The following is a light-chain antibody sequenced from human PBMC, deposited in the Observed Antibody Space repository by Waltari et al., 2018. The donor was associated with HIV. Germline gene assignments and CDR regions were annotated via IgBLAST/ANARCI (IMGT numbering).Light chain of an antibody. V-gene: IGLV3-1*01. CDR3: QAWDSSTVV. CDR1: KLGDKY. CDR2: QDR. Sequence: SYELTQPPSVSVSPGQTASITCPGDKLGDKYACWYQKKPGQSPVLVIYQDRKRPSGIPERFSGSNSGNTATLTISGTQAMDEADYYCQAWDSSTVVFGGGTKLTVL. J-gene: IGLJ2*01.